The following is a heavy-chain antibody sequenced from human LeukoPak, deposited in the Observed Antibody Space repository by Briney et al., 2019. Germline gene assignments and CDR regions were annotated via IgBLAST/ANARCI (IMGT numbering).Heavy chain of an antibody. Sequence: SETLSLTCTVSGGSISSGDYYWSWIRQPPGKGLEWIGYIYYSGSTYYNPSLKSRVTISVDTSKNQFSLKLSSVTAADTAVYYCARGRYDFWSGYYTGTMGAFDIWGQGTMVTVSS. CDR1: GGSISSGDYY. D-gene: IGHD3-3*01. CDR2: IYYSGST. CDR3: ARGRYDFWSGYYTGTMGAFDI. J-gene: IGHJ3*02. V-gene: IGHV4-30-4*01.